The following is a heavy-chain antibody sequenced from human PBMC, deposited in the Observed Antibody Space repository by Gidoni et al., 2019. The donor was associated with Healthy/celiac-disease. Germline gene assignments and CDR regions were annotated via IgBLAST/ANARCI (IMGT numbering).Heavy chain of an antibody. D-gene: IGHD2-15*01. Sequence: EVQLVESGGGLVKPVGSLRLSFAASGFTFSNAWMSWVRRAPGKGLEWVGRIKRKTEGGTTDNAEPVKGRFTISRDDSKNTLYLKMNSLKTEDTAVYYCTTDHIPNIVVVGAATGRLFDYWGQGTLVTVSS. V-gene: IGHV3-15*01. CDR2: IKRKTEGGTT. CDR3: TTDHIPNIVVVGAATGRLFDY. J-gene: IGHJ4*02. CDR1: GFTFSNAW.